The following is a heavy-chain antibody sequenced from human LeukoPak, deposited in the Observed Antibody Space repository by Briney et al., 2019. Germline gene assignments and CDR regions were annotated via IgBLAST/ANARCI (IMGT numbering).Heavy chain of an antibody. CDR2: IIPIFGTA. CDR1: GGTFSSYA. D-gene: IGHD6-13*01. V-gene: IGHV1-69*05. J-gene: IGHJ5*02. CDR3: ARGQGYSSPPKNWFDP. Sequence: SVKVSCKASGGTFSSYAVSWVRQAPGQGLEWMGGIIPIFGTANYAQKFQGRVTITTDESTSTAYMELSSLRSEDTAVYYCARGQGYSSPPKNWFDPWGQGTLVTVSS.